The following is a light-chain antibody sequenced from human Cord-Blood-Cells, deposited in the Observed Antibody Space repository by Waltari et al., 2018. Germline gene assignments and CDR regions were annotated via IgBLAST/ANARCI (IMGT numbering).Light chain of an antibody. CDR1: QRVLYSSNNKHY. CDR3: QQYYSTPLT. J-gene: IGKJ4*01. CDR2: WAS. V-gene: IGKV4-1*01. Sequence: DIVIPQSPDSLAVCLGGWATIYCKPSQRVLYSSNNKHYLAWYQQKPRQPPKLLIYWASTRESGVPDRFSGRGSGTDVTHTISRLQAEDVAVYYCQQYYSTPLTFGGGTKVDIK.